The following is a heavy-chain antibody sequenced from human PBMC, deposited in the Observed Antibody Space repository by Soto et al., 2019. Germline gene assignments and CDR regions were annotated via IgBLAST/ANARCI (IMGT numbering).Heavy chain of an antibody. V-gene: IGHV4-31*03. J-gene: IGHJ6*02. CDR2: IYYSGSP. D-gene: IGHD5-12*01. CDR1: GGSISSGGHY. Sequence: QVQLQESGPRLVKPSQTLSLTCTVSGGSISSGGHYWSWVRQHPGKGLEWIGYIYYSGSPYYNPSPKIRVTRPVDAHKTQFSLTLSSVTAADPAVDYGARAGQRWLQSYYCSGMDVWGQGTTVTVSS. CDR3: ARAGQRWLQSYYCSGMDV.